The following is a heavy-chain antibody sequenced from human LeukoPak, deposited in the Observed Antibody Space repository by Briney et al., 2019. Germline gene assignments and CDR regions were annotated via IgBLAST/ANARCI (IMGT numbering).Heavy chain of an antibody. CDR2: LRYDGTTK. CDR1: ASPFIVTNSA. V-gene: IGHV3-30*02. D-gene: IGHD5-24*01. Sequence: PGGSLRLSCAAYASPFIVTNSAMHWVRQAPGKGLEWEAHLRYDGTTKWYGDSVQGRFSISRDNSKNTLYLQMNSLRPDDTAVYYCAKDLDGYGSFDIWGLGTMVTVSS. J-gene: IGHJ3*02. CDR3: AKDLDGYGSFDI.